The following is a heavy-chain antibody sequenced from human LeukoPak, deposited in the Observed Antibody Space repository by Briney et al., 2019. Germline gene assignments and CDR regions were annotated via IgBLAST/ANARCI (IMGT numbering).Heavy chain of an antibody. CDR3: GRGRGYSGYDDFDY. CDR1: GFTFSSYS. Sequence: GGSLRLSCAASGFTFSSYSMNWVRQAPGKGLEWVSSISSSSSYIYYADSVKGRFTISRDNAKNSLYLQMNSLRAEDTAVYYCGRGRGYSGYDDFDYWGRGPRVTVSS. V-gene: IGHV3-21*01. CDR2: ISSSSSYI. D-gene: IGHD5-12*01. J-gene: IGHJ4*02.